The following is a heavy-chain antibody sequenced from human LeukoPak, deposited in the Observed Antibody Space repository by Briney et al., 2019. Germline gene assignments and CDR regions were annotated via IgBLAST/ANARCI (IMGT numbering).Heavy chain of an antibody. CDR2: IRSKAYGGTT. V-gene: IGHV3-49*04. CDR3: TRDHPYYYDNSGYPLDY. Sequence: GGSLRLSCAASGFTFGDYAVSWVRQAPGKGLEWIGFIRSKAYGGTTQYAASVKGRFTLSRDDSKSITYLQMNSLKTEDTAVYYCTRDHPYYYDNSGYPLDYWGLGTLVTASS. D-gene: IGHD3-22*01. CDR1: GFTFGDYA. J-gene: IGHJ4*02.